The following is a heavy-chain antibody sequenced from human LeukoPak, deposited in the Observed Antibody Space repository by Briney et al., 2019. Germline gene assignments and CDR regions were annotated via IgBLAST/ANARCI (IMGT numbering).Heavy chain of an antibody. CDR2: IYNSGTT. CDR1: GDSIRSTTYY. J-gene: IGHJ4*02. Sequence: SETLSLTCTVPGDSIRSTTYYWGWIRQPPGRGLEWIGSIYNSGTTYYNPSLKSRITISVDTSKNQFSLKLSSVTAADTAVYYCARPGYSSSLSTYFDSWGQGILVTVSS. V-gene: IGHV4-39*01. CDR3: ARPGYSSSLSTYFDS. D-gene: IGHD6-19*01.